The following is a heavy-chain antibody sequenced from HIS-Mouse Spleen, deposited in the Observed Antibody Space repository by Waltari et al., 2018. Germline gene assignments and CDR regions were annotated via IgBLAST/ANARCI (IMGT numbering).Heavy chain of an antibody. V-gene: IGHV2-70*15. D-gene: IGHD6-19*01. CDR1: GFSLSTSGMC. J-gene: IGHJ4*02. CDR2: IDWDDDK. CDR3: ARIAEGYTSGWYAFDY. Sequence: QVTLRESGPALVKPTQTLTLTCTFSGFSLSTSGMCVSWIRQPPGKALAWLARIDWDDDKYYRTSMKTRLTISRATSKNQVVLTMTNMDPLDTATYYCARIAEGYTSGWYAFDYWGQGTLVTVSS.